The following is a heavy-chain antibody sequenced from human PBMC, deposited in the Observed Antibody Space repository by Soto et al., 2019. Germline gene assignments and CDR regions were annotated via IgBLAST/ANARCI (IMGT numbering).Heavy chain of an antibody. V-gene: IGHV1-2*04. CDR1: GYTFTGYY. D-gene: IGHD3-22*01. Sequence: QVQLVQSGAEVKKPGASVKVSCKASGYTFTGYYMHWVRQAPGQGLEWMGWINPNSGGTNYAQKFQGWVTMTRDTSLSTAYMELSRLRSDDTAVYYCARTKFDYYDSSGSPLHFFDYGMDVWGQGTTVTVSS. J-gene: IGHJ6*02. CDR2: INPNSGGT. CDR3: ARTKFDYYDSSGSPLHFFDYGMDV.